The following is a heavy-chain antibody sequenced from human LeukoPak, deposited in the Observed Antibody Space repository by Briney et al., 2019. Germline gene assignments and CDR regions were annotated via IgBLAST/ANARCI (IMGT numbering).Heavy chain of an antibody. CDR2: ISSSGTIE. J-gene: IGHJ4*01. D-gene: IGHD2-2*02. Sequence: GGSLRLSCVASGFTLSGHSMNWVRQTPGKGLEWVSYISSSGTIEFYADSVKGRFAISRENGKNALYLQMNSLRAEDTAVYYCARDPGRYCTIDSCYTDFDYWGRGTLVSVSS. V-gene: IGHV3-48*04. CDR1: GFTLSGHS. CDR3: ARDPGRYCTIDSCYTDFDY.